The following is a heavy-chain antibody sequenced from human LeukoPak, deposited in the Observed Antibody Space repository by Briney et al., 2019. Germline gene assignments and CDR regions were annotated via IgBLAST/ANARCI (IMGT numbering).Heavy chain of an antibody. D-gene: IGHD3-22*01. CDR1: GYTFTSYY. V-gene: IGHV1-46*01. J-gene: IGHJ4*02. Sequence: ASVKVSCKASGYTFTSYYMHWVRQAPGQGLEWMGIINPSVGSTSYAQKFQGRVTMTRDTSTSTVYMELSSLRSEDTAVYYCARDFDGYSSSRVYYDSSGYPGYWGQGTLVTVSS. CDR3: ARDFDGYSSSRVYYDSSGYPGY. CDR2: INPSVGST.